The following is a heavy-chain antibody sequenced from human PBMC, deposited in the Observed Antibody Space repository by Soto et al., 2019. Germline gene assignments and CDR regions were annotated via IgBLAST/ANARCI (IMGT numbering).Heavy chain of an antibody. CDR1: GGSIGSSSYY. CDR2: IYCSGST. CDR3: ARPMAGCSSTSCPFDY. Sequence: SETLSLTCTVSGGSIGSSSYYWGWIRQPPGKGLEWIGSIYCSGSTYYNPSLKSRVTISVDTSKNQFSLKLSSVTAADTAVYYCARPMAGCSSTSCPFDYWGQGTLVTVSS. V-gene: IGHV4-39*01. D-gene: IGHD2-2*01. J-gene: IGHJ4*02.